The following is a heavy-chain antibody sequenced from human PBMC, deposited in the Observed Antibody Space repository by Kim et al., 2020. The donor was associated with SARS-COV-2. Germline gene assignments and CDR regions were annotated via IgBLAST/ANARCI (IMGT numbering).Heavy chain of an antibody. J-gene: IGHJ4*02. D-gene: IGHD6-19*01. CDR3: ARVTGGWYQYYFDY. Sequence: AQKGQGKVTITAEKSTSTAYMELSSLRSEDTAVYYCARVTGGWYQYYFDYWGQGTLVTVSS. V-gene: IGHV1-69*04.